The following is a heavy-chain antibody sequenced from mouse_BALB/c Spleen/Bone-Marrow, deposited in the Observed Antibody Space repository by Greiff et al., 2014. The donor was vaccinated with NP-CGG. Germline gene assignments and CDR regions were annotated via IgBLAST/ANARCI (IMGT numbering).Heavy chain of an antibody. Sequence: EVNVVESGADLVKPGASVKLSCTASGFSIKDTYMHWVKQRPEQGLEWIGRIDPATGNTKYDPKFQGKATITSDTSSNTAYLQLSSLTSEVTAVDYCSHKGNNVNCAMDYWGQGTSVAVSS. V-gene: IGHV14-3*02. CDR2: IDPATGNT. CDR3: SHKGNNVNCAMDY. D-gene: IGHD2-1*01. CDR1: GFSIKDTY. J-gene: IGHJ4*01.